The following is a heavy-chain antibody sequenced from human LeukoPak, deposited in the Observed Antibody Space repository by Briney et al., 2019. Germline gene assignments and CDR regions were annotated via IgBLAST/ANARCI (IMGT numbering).Heavy chain of an antibody. CDR2: IYPADSDT. J-gene: IGHJ5*02. CDR1: GYNFNNYW. V-gene: IGHV5-51*01. CDR3: AKGITRYNWFDP. Sequence: GESPKISCDGSGYNFNNYWIGWARQMPGKGLEWMGIIYPADSDTYYSPSFQGQVTISADKSISTAYLQWSSLKASDTATYYCAKGITRYNWFDPWGQGTLVTVSS. D-gene: IGHD1-20*01.